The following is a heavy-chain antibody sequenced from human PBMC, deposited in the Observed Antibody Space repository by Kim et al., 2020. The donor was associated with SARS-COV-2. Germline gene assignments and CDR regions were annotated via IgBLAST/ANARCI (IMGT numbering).Heavy chain of an antibody. D-gene: IGHD6-13*01. Sequence: SETLSLTCTVSSDSISSYYCSWIRQLPGKGLEWIGYIYYSGTTNYNPSLNSRVTISWDTSKNQLSLELTSVTDADTAVYYCARSEGRGSWHQFDYWGQG. CDR3: ARSEGRGSWHQFDY. V-gene: IGHV4-59*01. CDR2: IYYSGTT. J-gene: IGHJ4*02. CDR1: SDSISSYY.